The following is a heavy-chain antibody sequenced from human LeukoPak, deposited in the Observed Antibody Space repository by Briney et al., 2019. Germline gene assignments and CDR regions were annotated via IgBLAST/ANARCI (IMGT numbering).Heavy chain of an antibody. Sequence: SETLSLTCTVSGGSISSYYWSWIRQPPGKGLEWIGYIYYSGSTNYNPSLKSRVTISVDTSKNQFSLKLSSVTAADTAVYYCARLRLDDYDSSATYYFDYWGQGTLVTVSS. CDR3: ARLRLDDYDSSATYYFDY. J-gene: IGHJ4*02. CDR2: IYYSGST. D-gene: IGHD3-22*01. CDR1: GGSISSYY. V-gene: IGHV4-59*01.